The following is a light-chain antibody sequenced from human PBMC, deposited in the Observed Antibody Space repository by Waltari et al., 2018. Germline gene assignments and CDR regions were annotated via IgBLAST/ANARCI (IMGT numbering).Light chain of an antibody. Sequence: EIVMTQSPLSLPVTPGEPASISCRSSQSLLHSDGYNYLNWYLQKPGQSPQLLIYLSFIRASGVPDRFTGSGACTDFTLKISRVEAEDVGFYYCMQALHTPPTFGQGTRAEIK. CDR3: MQALHTPPT. CDR2: LSF. CDR1: QSLLHSDGYNY. J-gene: IGKJ1*01. V-gene: IGKV2-28*01.